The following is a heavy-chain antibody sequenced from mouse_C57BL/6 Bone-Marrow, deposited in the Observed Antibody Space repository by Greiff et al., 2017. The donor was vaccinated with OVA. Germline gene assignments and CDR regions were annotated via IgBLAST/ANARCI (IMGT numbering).Heavy chain of an antibody. CDR2: ISSGGSYT. CDR1: GFTFSSYG. V-gene: IGHV5-6*01. CDR3: ARQVSYYFDY. J-gene: IGHJ2*01. Sequence: EVKLMESGGDLVKPGGSLKLSCAASGFTFSSYGMSWVRQTPDKRLEWVATISSGGSYTYYPDSVKGRFTISRDNAKNTLYLQMSSLKSEDTAMYYCARQVSYYFDYWGQGTTLTVSS.